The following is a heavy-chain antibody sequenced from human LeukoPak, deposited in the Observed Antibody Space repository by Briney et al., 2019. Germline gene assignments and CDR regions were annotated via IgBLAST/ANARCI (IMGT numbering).Heavy chain of an antibody. V-gene: IGHV3-48*03. J-gene: IGHJ5*02. CDR3: ERDANPPVLRYFDWLNRGENWFDP. CDR2: ISSSGSTI. Sequence: PGGSLRLSCAASGFTFSSYEMNWVRQAPGKGLEWVSYISSSGSTIYYADSVKGRFTISRDNAKNSLYLQMNSLRAEDTAVYYCERDANPPVLRYFDWLNRGENWFDPWGQGTLVTVSS. CDR1: GFTFSSYE. D-gene: IGHD3-9*01.